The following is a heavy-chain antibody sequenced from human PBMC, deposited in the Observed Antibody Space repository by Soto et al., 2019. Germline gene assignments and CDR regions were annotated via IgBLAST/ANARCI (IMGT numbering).Heavy chain of an antibody. Sequence: GASVKVSCKASGYTFTGYYMHWVRQAPGQGLEWMGWINPNSGGTNYAQKFQGRVTMTRDTSISTAYMELSRLRSDDTAVYYCARDRGTWNSVRGDYWGQGTLVTVSS. CDR3: ARDRGTWNSVRGDY. V-gene: IGHV1-2*02. CDR1: GYTFTGYY. CDR2: INPNSGGT. J-gene: IGHJ4*02. D-gene: IGHD1-7*01.